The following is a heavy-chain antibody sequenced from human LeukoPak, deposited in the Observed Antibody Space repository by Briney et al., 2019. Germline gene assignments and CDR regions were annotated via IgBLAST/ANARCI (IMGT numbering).Heavy chain of an antibody. D-gene: IGHD3-22*01. CDR3: AAERGGSGYYYSRHDY. V-gene: IGHV1-2*02. CDR1: GYTFTGYY. Sequence: ASVKVSCKASGYTFTGYYMHWVRQAPGQGLEWMGWINPNSGGTNYAQKFQGRVTMTRDTSTSTVYMELSSLRSEDTAVYYCAAERGGSGYYYSRHDYWGQGTLVTVSS. J-gene: IGHJ4*02. CDR2: INPNSGGT.